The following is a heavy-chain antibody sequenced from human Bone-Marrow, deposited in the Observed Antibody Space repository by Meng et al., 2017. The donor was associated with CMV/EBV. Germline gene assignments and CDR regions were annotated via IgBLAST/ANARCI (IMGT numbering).Heavy chain of an antibody. CDR3: AKDQEFYSGSYSGLDY. D-gene: IGHD1-26*01. J-gene: IGHJ4*02. Sequence: GESLKISCAASGFTFSSYGMHWVRQAPGKGLDWVAVIWYDGSNKYYADSVKGRFTISRDNSKNTLYLQMNSLRAEDTAVYYCAKDQEFYSGSYSGLDYWGQGTLVTGSS. CDR1: GFTFSSYG. V-gene: IGHV3-33*06. CDR2: IWYDGSNK.